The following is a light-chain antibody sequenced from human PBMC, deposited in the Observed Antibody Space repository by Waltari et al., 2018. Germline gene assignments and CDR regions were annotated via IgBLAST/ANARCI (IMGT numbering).Light chain of an antibody. Sequence: SYVLTQPPSVSVAPGKTATITCGGNKVGAKRVHWYQQRPGQAPVLVIYDDRDRPSGIPERFSGSNSGNTATLTISRVEAGDEADYFCQVWENDSGVVFGGGTKLTVL. CDR3: QVWENDSGVV. CDR2: DDR. J-gene: IGLJ2*01. V-gene: IGLV3-21*01. CDR1: KVGAKR.